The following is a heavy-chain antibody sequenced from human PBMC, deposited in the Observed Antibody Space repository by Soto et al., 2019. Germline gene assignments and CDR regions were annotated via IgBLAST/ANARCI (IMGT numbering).Heavy chain of an antibody. Sequence: SETLSLTCTVSGGSISSSSYYWGWIRQPPGKGLEWIGSIYYSGSTYYNPSLKSRVTISVDTSKNQFSLKLSSVTAADTAVYYCARQGITIFGVARPPFDYWGQGTLVTVSS. D-gene: IGHD3-3*01. J-gene: IGHJ4*02. CDR2: IYYSGST. CDR3: ARQGITIFGVARPPFDY. CDR1: GGSISSSSYY. V-gene: IGHV4-39*01.